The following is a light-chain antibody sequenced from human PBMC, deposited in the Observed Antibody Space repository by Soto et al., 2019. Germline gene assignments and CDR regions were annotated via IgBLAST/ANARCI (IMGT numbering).Light chain of an antibody. CDR1: QSISSK. V-gene: IGKV3D-15*01. CDR2: GAS. CDR3: QQYKDWPPYT. J-gene: IGKJ2*01. Sequence: EIVMTQSPAALSVSLGERVTLTCRASQSISSKLAWYQHKPGQAPRLLIHGASTRATGIPDRFSGSGSGTDFSLTISSLQSEDFAVYYCQQYKDWPPYTFGQGTKVDIK.